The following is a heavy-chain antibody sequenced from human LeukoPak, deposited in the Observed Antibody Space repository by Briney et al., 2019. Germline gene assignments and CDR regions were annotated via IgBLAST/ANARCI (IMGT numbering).Heavy chain of an antibody. V-gene: IGHV3-23*01. J-gene: IGHJ5*02. CDR1: GFTFSNHA. Sequence: GGTLRLSCVASGFTFSNHAMTWVRQAPEKGLEWVSAISASGVDTFYAPSVKGRFTISRDNSKNPLYLQINSLRAEDTAIYYCAKDVWWSVSWGQGALVTVSS. CDR3: AKDVWWSVS. D-gene: IGHD2-8*02. CDR2: ISASGVDT.